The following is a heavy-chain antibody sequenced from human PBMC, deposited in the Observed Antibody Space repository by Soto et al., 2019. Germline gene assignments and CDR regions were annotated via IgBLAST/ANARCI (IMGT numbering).Heavy chain of an antibody. D-gene: IGHD1-26*01. Sequence: SETLSLTCAVSGDSISSGYHWAWSRQPPGKGLEWVGSVYHSGTTYYNPSLTSRVSISVATSKNQFSLRLTSVTAAHTAVYYCARDMPYGAGRLGGCDYWGQGILVPV. CDR3: ARDMPYGAGRLGGCDY. CDR1: GDSISSGYH. CDR2: VYHSGTT. V-gene: IGHV4-38-2*02. J-gene: IGHJ4*02.